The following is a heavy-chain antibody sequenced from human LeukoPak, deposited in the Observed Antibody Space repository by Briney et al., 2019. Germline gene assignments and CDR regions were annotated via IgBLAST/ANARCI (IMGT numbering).Heavy chain of an antibody. CDR1: GYTFTSYA. J-gene: IGHJ4*02. D-gene: IGHD1-26*01. CDR3: ARVGGNYEGLVDY. V-gene: IGHV1-18*01. CDR2: ISAYSGYT. Sequence: SVKVSCKASGYTFTSYAIGWVRQAPGQGLEWMGWISAYSGYTNYAQSLQGRVTMTTDTSTSTAYMELRSLRSDDTAMYYCARVGGNYEGLVDYWGQGTLVTVSS.